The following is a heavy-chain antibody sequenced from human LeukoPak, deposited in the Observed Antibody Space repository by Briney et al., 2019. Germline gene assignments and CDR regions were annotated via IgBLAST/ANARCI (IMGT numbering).Heavy chain of an antibody. D-gene: IGHD5-12*01. J-gene: IGHJ4*02. Sequence: SETLSLTCTVSGASISNYYWSWIRQPAGKGLEWIGRMYNSGSTIYNPSLQSRVTMSLDTSSNHFSLNLISVTAADTAVYYCVRAEGGRYARYWLQGTLLTVSS. CDR1: GASISNYY. CDR3: VRAEGGRYARY. CDR2: MYNSGST. V-gene: IGHV4-4*07.